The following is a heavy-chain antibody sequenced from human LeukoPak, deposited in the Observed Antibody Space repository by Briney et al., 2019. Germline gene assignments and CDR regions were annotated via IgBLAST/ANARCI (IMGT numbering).Heavy chain of an antibody. CDR3: ARDGIVVVPAAEYYYYYMDV. D-gene: IGHD2-2*01. V-gene: IGHV1-69*04. J-gene: IGHJ6*03. CDR2: IIPVLGIA. Sequence: SVKVSCKASGGTFSSYAISWVRQAPGQGLEWMGRIIPVLGIANYAQKFQGRVTISADKSTSTAYMELRSLRSDDTAVYYCARDGIVVVPAAEYYYYYMDVWGKGTTVTVSS. CDR1: GGTFSSYA.